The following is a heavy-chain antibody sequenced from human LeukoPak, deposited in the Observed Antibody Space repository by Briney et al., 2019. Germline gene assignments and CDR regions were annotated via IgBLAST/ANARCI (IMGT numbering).Heavy chain of an antibody. D-gene: IGHD2-15*01. J-gene: IGHJ4*02. Sequence: ASVKVSCKASGYTFTSYYMHWVRQAPGQGLEWMGIINPSGGSTSYAQKFQGRVTMTRDMSTSTVYMELSSLRSEDTAVYYCARAGDFSGGSCYSGYFDYWGQGALVTVSS. CDR1: GYTFTSYY. CDR2: INPSGGST. CDR3: ARAGDFSGGSCYSGYFDY. V-gene: IGHV1-46*01.